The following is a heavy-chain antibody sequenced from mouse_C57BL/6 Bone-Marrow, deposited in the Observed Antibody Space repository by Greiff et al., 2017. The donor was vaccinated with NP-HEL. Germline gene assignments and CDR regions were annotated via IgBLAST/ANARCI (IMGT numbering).Heavy chain of an antibody. V-gene: IGHV1-77*01. CDR2: IGPGSGSP. D-gene: IGHD1-1*01. CDR3: ARRDYYGSSDY. CDR1: GYTFTDYY. Sequence: VQLQQSGAELVKPGASVKISCKASGYTFTDYYINWVKQRPGQGLEWIGKIGPGSGSPYYNEKFKGKATLTADKSSSTAYMQLSSLTSEDSAVDFCARRDYYGSSDYWGQGTTLTVSA. J-gene: IGHJ2*01.